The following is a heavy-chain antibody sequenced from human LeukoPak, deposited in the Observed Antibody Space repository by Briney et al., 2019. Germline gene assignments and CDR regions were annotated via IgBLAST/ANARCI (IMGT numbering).Heavy chain of an antibody. CDR1: GGSISSYD. J-gene: IGHJ3*02. D-gene: IGHD6-19*01. Sequence: PSETLSLTCTVSGGSISSYDWSWIRQPAGKGLEWIGSIYTSGSTKYNPSLQSRVTIYVDKSKNQFSLKMSSVTAPDTAVYYCARDLPYSSGWYGGRDAFDIWGQGTMVTVSS. CDR3: ARDLPYSSGWYGGRDAFDI. V-gene: IGHV4-4*07. CDR2: IYTSGST.